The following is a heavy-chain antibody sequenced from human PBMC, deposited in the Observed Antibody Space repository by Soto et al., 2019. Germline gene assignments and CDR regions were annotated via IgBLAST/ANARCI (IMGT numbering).Heavy chain of an antibody. CDR1: GFTFSNYA. CDR2: DTGSGGNT. V-gene: IGHV3-23*01. D-gene: IGHD5-12*01. J-gene: IGHJ4*02. Sequence: EVQLLESGGGLEQPGGSLRLSCAASGFTFSNYAMTWVRQAPGKGLEWVSGDTGSGGNTYYADSVKGRFTISRDKSKNTLYLQMISLRAEDTAVYYCAKAQYSGYAVSLNLDSWGQGALVTVSS. CDR3: AKAQYSGYAVSLNLDS.